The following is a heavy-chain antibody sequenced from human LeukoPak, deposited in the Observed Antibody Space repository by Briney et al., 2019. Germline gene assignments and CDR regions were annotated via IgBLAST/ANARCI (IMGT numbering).Heavy chain of an antibody. Sequence: GGSLRLSCAASGFTFSSYGMSWVRQAPGKGLEWVSAISGSGGSTYYADSVKGRFTISRDNSKNTLYLQMNSLRAEDTAVYYCAKGNRIGDPHYMDVWGKGTTVTISS. CDR1: GFTFSSYG. CDR2: ISGSGGST. D-gene: IGHD2/OR15-2a*01. V-gene: IGHV3-23*01. CDR3: AKGNRIGDPHYMDV. J-gene: IGHJ6*03.